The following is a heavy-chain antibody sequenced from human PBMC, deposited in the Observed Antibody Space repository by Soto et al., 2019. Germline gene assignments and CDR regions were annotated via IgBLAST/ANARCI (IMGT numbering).Heavy chain of an antibody. CDR2: IIPILGIA. J-gene: IGHJ6*02. V-gene: IGHV1-69*04. Sequence: ASVKVSCKASGGTFSSYTISWVRQAPGQGLEWMGRIIPILGIANYAQKFQGRVTITADKSTSTAYMELSSLRSEDTAVYYCARDHPPLGSTRSYYYYGMDVWGQGTTVTVSS. CDR1: GGTFSSYT. CDR3: ARDHPPLGSTRSYYYYGMDV. D-gene: IGHD6-25*01.